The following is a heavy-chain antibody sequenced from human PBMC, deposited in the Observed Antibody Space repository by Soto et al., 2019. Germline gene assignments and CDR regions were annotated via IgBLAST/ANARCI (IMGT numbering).Heavy chain of an antibody. J-gene: IGHJ6*02. D-gene: IGHD6-19*01. V-gene: IGHV3-66*01. CDR2: IYSGDST. CDR1: GFTVSGNY. CDR3: GGGQSSGWYGDYFYYALDV. Sequence: PGGSLRLSCAASGFTVSGNYMNWVRQAPGKGLEWVSVIYSGDSTYYADSVKGRFTISRDNSKNTLYLQMNSLRAEDSAVYYCGGGQSSGWYGDYFYYALDVWGQGTTVTVSS.